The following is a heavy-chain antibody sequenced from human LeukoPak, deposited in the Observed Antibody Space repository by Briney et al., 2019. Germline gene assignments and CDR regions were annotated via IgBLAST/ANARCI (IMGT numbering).Heavy chain of an antibody. CDR1: GGSISSGDYY. Sequence: SQTLSLTCTVSGGSISSGDYYWSWIRQPPGKGLEWIGYIYYSGSTYYNPSLKSRVTISVDTSKNQFSLKLSSVTAADTAVYYCAREVGYGDLYYFDYWGQGTLVTVSS. V-gene: IGHV4-30-4*01. CDR3: AREVGYGDLYYFDY. CDR2: IYYSGST. D-gene: IGHD4-17*01. J-gene: IGHJ4*02.